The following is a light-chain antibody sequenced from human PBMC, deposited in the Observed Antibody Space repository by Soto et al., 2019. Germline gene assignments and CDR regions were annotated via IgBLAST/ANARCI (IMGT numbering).Light chain of an antibody. CDR1: SSNIGAGYD. J-gene: IGLJ2*01. CDR2: GNT. Sequence: QSVLTQPPSVSGAPGQRVTISCTGSSSNIGAGYDVHWYQQFPGTAPKLLIYGNTNRPSGVPDRFSGSKSGTSASLAITGLQAEDEADYYCQSYDSGLVFGGGTQLTVL. V-gene: IGLV1-40*01. CDR3: QSYDSGLV.